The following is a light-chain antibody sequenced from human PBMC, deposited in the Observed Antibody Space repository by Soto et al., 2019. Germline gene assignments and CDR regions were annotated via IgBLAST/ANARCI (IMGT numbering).Light chain of an antibody. V-gene: IGKV1-5*01. CDR3: QQYNSYPWT. Sequence: DIQMTQSPSTLSASVGDRVTITCRASQSISSWLAWYQQKPGKAPKLLIYDASSLKSGVPSRFSGSGSGTEFTLTISSLQPDDLATYYCQQYNSYPWTCGQGTKVEIK. CDR1: QSISSW. CDR2: DAS. J-gene: IGKJ1*01.